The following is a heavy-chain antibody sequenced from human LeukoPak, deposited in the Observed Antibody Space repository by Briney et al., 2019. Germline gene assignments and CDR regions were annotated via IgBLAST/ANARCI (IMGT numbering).Heavy chain of an antibody. J-gene: IGHJ4*02. Sequence: GGSLRLSCAASGFTFDDYTMHWVRQAPGKGLEWVSLISWDGGSTYYADSVKGRFTISRDNSKNSLYLQMNSLRTEDTALYYCAKEGGVYCSSTSCYGFDYWGQGTLVTVSS. V-gene: IGHV3-43*01. CDR2: ISWDGGST. D-gene: IGHD2-2*01. CDR3: AKEGGVYCSSTSCYGFDY. CDR1: GFTFDDYT.